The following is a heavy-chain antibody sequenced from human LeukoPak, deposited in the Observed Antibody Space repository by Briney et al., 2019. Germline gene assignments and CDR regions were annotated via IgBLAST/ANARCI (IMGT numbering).Heavy chain of an antibody. Sequence: GGSLRLSCAASGLTFSRYWMTWFRQAPGKGLDWVSAISGSGRSTYYADSVKGRFTISRDNSKNTLYLQMNSLRAEDTAVYYCAKGYGSGSYSADYWGQGTLVTVSS. D-gene: IGHD3-10*01. J-gene: IGHJ4*02. V-gene: IGHV3-23*01. CDR1: GLTFSRYW. CDR3: AKGYGSGSYSADY. CDR2: ISGSGRST.